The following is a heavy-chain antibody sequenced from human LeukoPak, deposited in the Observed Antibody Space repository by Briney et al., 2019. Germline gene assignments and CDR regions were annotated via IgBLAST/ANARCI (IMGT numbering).Heavy chain of an antibody. CDR3: ARGNNYDSSGPLDY. Sequence: SETLSLTCTVSGDSISSSSYYWGWIRQPPGKGLEWIGSIYYSGSTYYNPSLKGRLTISVDTSENQVQLSLKVTSVTVADTAVYYCARGNNYDSSGPLDYWGQGALVTVSS. J-gene: IGHJ4*02. CDR1: GDSISSSSYY. CDR2: IYYSGST. V-gene: IGHV4-39*06. D-gene: IGHD3-3*01.